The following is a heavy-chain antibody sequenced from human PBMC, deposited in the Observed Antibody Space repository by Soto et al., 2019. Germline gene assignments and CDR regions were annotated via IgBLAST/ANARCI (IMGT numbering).Heavy chain of an antibody. CDR2: MNPNSGNT. V-gene: IGHV1-8*01. J-gene: IGHJ6*02. CDR3: ARVSDIVVVPAARIYYYYGMDV. D-gene: IGHD2-2*01. CDR1: GYTFTSYD. Sequence: QVQLLQSGAEVKKPGASVKVSCKASGYTFTSYDINWVRQATGQGLEWMGWMNPNSGNTGYAQKFQGRVTMTRNTSISTAYMELSSLRSEDTAVYYCARVSDIVVVPAARIYYYYGMDVWGQGTTVTVSS.